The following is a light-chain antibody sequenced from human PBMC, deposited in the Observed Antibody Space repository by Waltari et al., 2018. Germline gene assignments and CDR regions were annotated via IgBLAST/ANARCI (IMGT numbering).Light chain of an antibody. CDR2: DAS. V-gene: IGKV3-11*01. J-gene: IGKJ5*01. Sequence: EIVLAQSPATLSLSPGERATLSCRASQSISSYLAWYQQKPGQAPSLLIYDASHRATGIPARFSGSVAGTDFTLTISSLEPEDFAVYYCQQRSKWPPTFGQGTRLEIK. CDR3: QQRSKWPPT. CDR1: QSISSY.